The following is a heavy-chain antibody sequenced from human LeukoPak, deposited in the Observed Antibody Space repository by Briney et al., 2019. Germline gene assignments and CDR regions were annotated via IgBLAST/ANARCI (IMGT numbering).Heavy chain of an antibody. Sequence: ASVNVSCKVSGYTLTELSMHWVRQAPGKGLEWMGWISAYNGNTNYAQKLQGRVTMTTDTSTSTAYMELRSLRSDDTAVYYCAREAPYDDILTGSDYWGQGTLVTVSS. CDR3: AREAPYDDILTGSDY. V-gene: IGHV1-18*01. D-gene: IGHD3-9*01. CDR2: ISAYNGNT. J-gene: IGHJ4*02. CDR1: GYTLTELS.